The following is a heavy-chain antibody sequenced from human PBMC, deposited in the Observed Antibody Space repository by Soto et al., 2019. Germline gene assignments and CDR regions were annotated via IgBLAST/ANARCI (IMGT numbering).Heavy chain of an antibody. CDR1: GGNFNTFG. V-gene: IGHV1-69*01. CDR3: ARSAPMEAGDKYYYDF. D-gene: IGHD3-16*01. J-gene: IGHJ4*02. Sequence: QVQLVQSGAEVKKTGSSVKVSCKASGGNFNTFGFSWVRQAPGQGLEWMGGIIPFFGTAKYSQKSEDKITITADESTNTVYMDLRSLTFEDTAIYYCARSAPMEAGDKYYYDFWGQGALITVSS. CDR2: IIPFFGTA.